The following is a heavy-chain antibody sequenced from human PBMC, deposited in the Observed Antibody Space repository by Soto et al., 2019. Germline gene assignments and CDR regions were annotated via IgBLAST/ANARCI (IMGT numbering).Heavy chain of an antibody. CDR3: ASSALAVAHRGYYYGMDG. V-gene: IGHV1-2*04. D-gene: IGHD6-19*01. J-gene: IGHJ6*02. Sequence: ASVKLSCKASGYTFTGYYMHWVRQAPGQGLEWMGWINPNSGGTNYAQKFQGWVTMTRDTSISTAYMELSRLRSDDTAVYYCASSALAVAHRGYYYGMDGWGQGTTVTVSS. CDR2: INPNSGGT. CDR1: GYTFTGYY.